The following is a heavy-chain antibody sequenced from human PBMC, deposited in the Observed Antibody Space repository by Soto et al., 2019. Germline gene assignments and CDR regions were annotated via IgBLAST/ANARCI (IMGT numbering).Heavy chain of an antibody. J-gene: IGHJ3*02. CDR3: ATGLSYDSSGYDAFDI. CDR1: GYSFTSYW. V-gene: IGHV5-51*01. Sequence: GESLKISCKGSGYSFTSYWIGWVSQMPGKGLEWMGIIYPGDSDTRYSPSFQGQVTISADKSISTAYLQWSSLKASDTAMYYCATGLSYDSSGYDAFDIWGQGTMITVSS. D-gene: IGHD3-22*01. CDR2: IYPGDSDT.